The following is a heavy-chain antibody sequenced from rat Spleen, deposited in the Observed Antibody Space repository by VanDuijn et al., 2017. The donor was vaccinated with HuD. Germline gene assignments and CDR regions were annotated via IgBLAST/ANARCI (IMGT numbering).Heavy chain of an antibody. CDR2: IWSHGGI. J-gene: IGHJ2*01. Sequence: QVQLKESGPGPVQSSETLSLTCSVSGFSLTSYNVSWIRQPPGKGLEWMGVIWSHGGIDYNSAIKSRLSISRDTSKSQVFLKMNSLQTEDTAMYFCARGSVFFDYWGQGVMVTVSS. CDR3: ARGSVFFDY. V-gene: IGHV2-47*01. CDR1: GFSLTSYN.